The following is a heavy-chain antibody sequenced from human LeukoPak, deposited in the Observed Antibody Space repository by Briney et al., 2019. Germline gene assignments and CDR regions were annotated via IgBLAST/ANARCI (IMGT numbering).Heavy chain of an antibody. D-gene: IGHD6-19*01. V-gene: IGHV4-39*01. J-gene: IGHJ4*02. CDR2: IFYSGST. CDR3: ATTPALAVAGALDPKE. CDR1: GGSISSSSYY. Sequence: SETLSLTCTVSGGSISSSSYYWGWIRQSPGKGLEWIGSIFYSGSTYYNPSLKSRVTISIDTSENQFSLKLSSVTAADTAVYYCATTPALAVAGALDPKEWGQGTLVTVSS.